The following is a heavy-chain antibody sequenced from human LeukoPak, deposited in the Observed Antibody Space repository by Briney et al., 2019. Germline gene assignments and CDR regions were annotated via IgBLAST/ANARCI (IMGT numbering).Heavy chain of an antibody. V-gene: IGHV3-21*01. CDR2: ITSSSTYI. D-gene: IGHD2-2*01. Sequence: GGSLRLSCAASGFTFSSYNMNWVRQAPGKGLEWVSPITSSSTYIYYADSVKGRFTISRDNARNSLYLQMNSLRAEDTAVYYCARVEEDIVVVPAGVYYYYYMDVWGKGTTVTISS. CDR3: ARVEEDIVVVPAGVYYYYYMDV. J-gene: IGHJ6*03. CDR1: GFTFSSYN.